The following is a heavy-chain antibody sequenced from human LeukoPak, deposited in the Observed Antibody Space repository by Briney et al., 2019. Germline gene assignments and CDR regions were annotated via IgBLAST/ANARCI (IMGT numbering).Heavy chain of an antibody. J-gene: IGHJ5*02. D-gene: IGHD6-13*01. V-gene: IGHV1-2*02. CDR2: INPNSGGT. CDR3: ARGIFPGIAAAGFDP. Sequence: GASVKVSCKASGYTFTGYYMHWVRQAPGQRLEWMGWINPNSGGTNYAQKFQGRVTMTRDTSISTAYMELSRLRSDDTAVYYCARGIFPGIAAAGFDPWGQGTLVTVSS. CDR1: GYTFTGYY.